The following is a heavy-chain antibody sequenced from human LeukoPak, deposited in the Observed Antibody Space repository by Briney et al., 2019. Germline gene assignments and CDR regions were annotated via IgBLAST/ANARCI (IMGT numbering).Heavy chain of an antibody. J-gene: IGHJ4*02. CDR2: ISGSGGST. V-gene: IGHV3-23*01. CDR3: AKAGEYYDSSVYYYFDY. CDR1: GFTFSNYA. Sequence: GGSLRLSCAASGFTFSNYAMSWVSPAPGKGLEWVAVISGSGGSTYSADSVKGRFTISRDNSENTLYLQMISLRAEDTAVYYCAKAGEYYDSSVYYYFDYWGQGTLVTVSS. D-gene: IGHD3-22*01.